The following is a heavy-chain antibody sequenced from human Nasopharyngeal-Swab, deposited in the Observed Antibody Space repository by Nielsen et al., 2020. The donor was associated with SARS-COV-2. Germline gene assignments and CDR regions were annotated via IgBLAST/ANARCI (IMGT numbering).Heavy chain of an antibody. V-gene: IGHV3-30-3*01. D-gene: IGHD6-19*01. J-gene: IGHJ4*02. CDR3: ARDSENDGWFPYS. CDR2: TPYDGSIT. CDR1: GFIFRTSA. Sequence: SLKISCAASGFIFRTSAMHWHRQDPGKRLERVAMTPYDGSITYYTDSVKGRFTISRDNSKKTLSLQMNSLRIEDTAVYYCARDSENDGWFPYSWGQGTLVTVSS.